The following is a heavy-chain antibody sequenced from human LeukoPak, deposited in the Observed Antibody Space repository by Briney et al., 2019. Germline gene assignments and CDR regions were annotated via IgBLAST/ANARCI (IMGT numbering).Heavy chain of an antibody. CDR2: IYYTGST. CDR3: ARVDGSGTYFDY. J-gene: IGHJ4*02. D-gene: IGHD3-10*01. Sequence: SETLSLTCTVSGGSINGYYWSWIRRPPGKGLEWIGYIYYTGSTTYNPSLKSRATISVDTSRNQICLKLSSVTAADTAVYYCARVDGSGTYFDYWGQGTLVTVSS. V-gene: IGHV4-59*01. CDR1: GGSINGYY.